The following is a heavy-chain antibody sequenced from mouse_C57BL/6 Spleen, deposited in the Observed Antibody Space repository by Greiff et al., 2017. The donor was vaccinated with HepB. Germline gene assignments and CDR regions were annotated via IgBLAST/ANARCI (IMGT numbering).Heavy chain of an antibody. Sequence: VQLQQSGAELVKPGASVKMSCKASGYTFTSYWITWVKQRPGQGLEWIGDIYPGSGSTNYNEKFKSKATLTVDTSSSTAYMQLSSLTSGDSAVYYCASSYYYYGSSPFAYWGQGTLVTVSA. D-gene: IGHD1-1*01. J-gene: IGHJ3*01. CDR1: GYTFTSYW. CDR3: ASSYYYYGSSPFAY. V-gene: IGHV1-55*01. CDR2: IYPGSGST.